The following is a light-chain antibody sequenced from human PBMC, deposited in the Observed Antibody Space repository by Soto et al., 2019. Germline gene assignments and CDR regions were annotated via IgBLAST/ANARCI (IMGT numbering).Light chain of an antibody. CDR2: GSS. CDR3: QQYNNWGLS. J-gene: IGKJ4*01. Sequence: IVLTQSPATLSVSPGERVTLSCRASENVGTNLVWYQQRPGQPPRLLIYGSSTRATGISATFSGSGSRTEFTLTISSLQSEDSAVYYCQQYNNWGLSFGGGTKVDIK. V-gene: IGKV3D-15*01. CDR1: ENVGTN.